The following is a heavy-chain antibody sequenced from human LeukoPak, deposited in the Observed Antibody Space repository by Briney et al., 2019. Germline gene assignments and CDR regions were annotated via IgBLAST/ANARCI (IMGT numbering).Heavy chain of an antibody. CDR1: GGSISSYY. V-gene: IGHV4-59*01. CDR3: ARGVPEYYDFWSGYFNYFDY. CDR2: TYYSGST. Sequence: PSETLSLTCTVSGGSISSYYWSWIRQPPGKGLEWSGYTYYSGSTNYNPSVKSRVTISVDTSKNQFSLKLTSLTAADTAVYYCARGVPEYYDFWSGYFNYFDYWGQGTLVTVSS. D-gene: IGHD3-3*01. J-gene: IGHJ4*02.